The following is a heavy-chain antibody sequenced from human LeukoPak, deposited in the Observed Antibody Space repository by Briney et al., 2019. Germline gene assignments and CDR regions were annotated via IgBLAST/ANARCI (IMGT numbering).Heavy chain of an antibody. V-gene: IGHV4-4*07. CDR2: IYTSGST. J-gene: IGHJ6*03. CDR1: GGSISSYY. CDR3: ASRLDHDYYYYYMDV. D-gene: IGHD6-19*01. Sequence: PSETLSLTCTVSGGSISSYYWSWIRQPAGKGLEWIGRIYTSGSTNYNPSLKSRVTMSVDTSKNQFPLKLSSVTAADTAVYYCASRLDHDYYYYYMDVWGKGTTVTVSS.